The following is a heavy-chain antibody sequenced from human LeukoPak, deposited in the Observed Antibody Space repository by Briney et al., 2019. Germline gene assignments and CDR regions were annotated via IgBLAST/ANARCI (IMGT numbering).Heavy chain of an antibody. CDR3: ARAYSSSWYYFDY. D-gene: IGHD6-13*01. V-gene: IGHV1-2*02. CDR1: GYTFTDYY. J-gene: IGHJ4*02. Sequence: ASVKVSCKASGYTFTDYYMYWVRQAPGQGLEWMGWINPNSGGTNYAQKFQGRVTMTRDTSISTAYMELSRLRSDDTAVYYCARAYSSSWYYFDYWGQGTLVTVSS. CDR2: INPNSGGT.